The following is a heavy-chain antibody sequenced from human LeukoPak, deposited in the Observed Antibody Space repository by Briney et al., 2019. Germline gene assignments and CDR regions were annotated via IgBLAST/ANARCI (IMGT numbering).Heavy chain of an antibody. CDR3: AQLSGSYDYFDY. D-gene: IGHD1-26*01. J-gene: IGHJ4*02. Sequence: SETLSLTCAVYGGSFSGYYWSWIRQPPGKGLEWIGEINHSGSTNYNPSLKSRVTISVDTSENQFSPKLSSVTAADTAVYYCAQLSGSYDYFDYWGQGTLVTVSS. CDR2: INHSGST. CDR1: GGSFSGYY. V-gene: IGHV4-34*01.